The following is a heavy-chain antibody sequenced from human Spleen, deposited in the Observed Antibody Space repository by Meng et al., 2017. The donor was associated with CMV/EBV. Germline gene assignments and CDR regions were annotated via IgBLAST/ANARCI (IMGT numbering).Heavy chain of an antibody. CDR3: ASSPGGFLEEGAFDF. J-gene: IGHJ3*01. CDR1: GFTFNIYA. V-gene: IGHV3-9*01. CDR2: ISWNSGSI. D-gene: IGHD3-3*01. Sequence: GGSLRLSCAASGFTFNIYAMHWVRQAPGKGLEWVSGISWNSGSIAYADSVQGRFTISRDNAKTSLYLQMNSLRPEDTALYYCASSPGGFLEEGAFDFWGQGTMVTVS.